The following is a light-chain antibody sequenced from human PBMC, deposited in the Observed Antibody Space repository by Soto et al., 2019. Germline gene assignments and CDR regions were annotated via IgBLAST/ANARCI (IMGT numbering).Light chain of an antibody. CDR3: SLYTSENAYV. CDR2: EVT. J-gene: IGLJ1*01. V-gene: IGLV2-14*01. CDR1: SSDIGGYNY. Sequence: QSALAQPASVSGSPGQSITISCTGTSSDIGGYNYVSWYRQHPGKAPQLMISEVTNRPSGVPDRFSGSKSGNTASLTISGLQAADEADYYCSLYTSENAYVFGTGTKLTVL.